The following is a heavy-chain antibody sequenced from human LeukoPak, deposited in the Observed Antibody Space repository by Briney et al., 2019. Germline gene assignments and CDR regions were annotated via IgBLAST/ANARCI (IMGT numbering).Heavy chain of an antibody. Sequence: GGSLRLSCAASGFTFSSYTMNWVRQAPGKGLEWVSSISSRSSYIYYADSVKGRFTISRDNAKNLLYLQMNSLRAEDTAVYYCARDPFSGYDKRVYYFDYWGQGTLVTVSS. CDR2: ISSRSSYI. V-gene: IGHV3-21*06. J-gene: IGHJ4*02. CDR3: ARDPFSGYDKRVYYFDY. D-gene: IGHD5-12*01. CDR1: GFTFSSYT.